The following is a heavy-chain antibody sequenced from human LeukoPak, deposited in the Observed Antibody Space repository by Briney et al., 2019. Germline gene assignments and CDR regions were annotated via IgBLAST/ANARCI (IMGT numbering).Heavy chain of an antibody. V-gene: IGHV4-59*07. CDR2: IHHSGST. D-gene: IGHD3-10*01. CDR3: ARGEGYYSGSGNYYNVDY. CDR1: GGSISGYY. Sequence: SDTLSLTCSVSGGSISGYYWNWIRQPPGKGLEWIGYIHHSGSTNYNPSLKSRVTMSVDTSKSQFSLKLSSVTAADTAMYYCARGEGYYSGSGNYYNVDYWGQGTLVTVSS. J-gene: IGHJ4*02.